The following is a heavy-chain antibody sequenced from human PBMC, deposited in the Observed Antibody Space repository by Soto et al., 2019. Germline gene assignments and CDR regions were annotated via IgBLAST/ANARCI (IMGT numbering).Heavy chain of an antibody. CDR1: GGSISSYY. J-gene: IGHJ4*02. CDR2: IRYSGTT. Sequence: PSETLSLTCTVSGGSISSYYWSWIRQPPGKRLEWIGYIRYSGTTNYNPSLKSRVTMSVDTSKDHFSLNLSSVTAADTAVYYCAGQDGGGYYFDYWGQGTLVTVSS. CDR3: AGQDGGGYYFDY. V-gene: IGHV4-59*08. D-gene: IGHD2-15*01.